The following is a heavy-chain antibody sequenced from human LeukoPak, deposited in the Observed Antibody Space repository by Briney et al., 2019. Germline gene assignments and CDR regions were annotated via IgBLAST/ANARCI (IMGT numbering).Heavy chain of an antibody. D-gene: IGHD2-15*01. CDR1: GFTFSSYA. CDR2: ISGSGGST. V-gene: IGHV3-23*01. Sequence: PGGSLRLSCAASGFTFSSYAMSWVRQAPGKGPEWVSAISGSGGSTYYADSVKGRFTISRDNSKNTLYLQMNSLRAEDTAVYYCAKGRALLSYYGMDVWGQGTTVTVSS. J-gene: IGHJ6*02. CDR3: AKGRALLSYYGMDV.